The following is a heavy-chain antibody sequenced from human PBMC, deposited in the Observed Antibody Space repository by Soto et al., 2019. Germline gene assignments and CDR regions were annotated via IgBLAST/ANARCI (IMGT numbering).Heavy chain of an antibody. Sequence: SETLSLTCTVSGGSISSGGYYWSWIRQHPGKGLEWIGYIYYSGSTYYNPSRKSRVTISVDTSKNQFSLKLSSVTAADTAVYYCAITSGVAFDIWGQGTMVTVSS. CDR2: IYYSGST. J-gene: IGHJ3*02. CDR1: GGSISSGGYY. V-gene: IGHV4-31*03. CDR3: AITSGVAFDI. D-gene: IGHD3-10*01.